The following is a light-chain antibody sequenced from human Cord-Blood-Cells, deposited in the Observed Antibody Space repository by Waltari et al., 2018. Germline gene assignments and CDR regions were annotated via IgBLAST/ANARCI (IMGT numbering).Light chain of an antibody. V-gene: IGKV1-9*01. Sequence: IQLTQSPSSLSASVGDRVTITCRASQGISSYLAWYQQKPGKAPKLLIYAASTLQSGVPSRFSGSGSGTYFTLTLSSLQPEDFATYYCQQLNSYPPSITFGQGTRLEIK. CDR3: QQLNSYPPSIT. CDR2: AAS. J-gene: IGKJ5*01. CDR1: QGISSY.